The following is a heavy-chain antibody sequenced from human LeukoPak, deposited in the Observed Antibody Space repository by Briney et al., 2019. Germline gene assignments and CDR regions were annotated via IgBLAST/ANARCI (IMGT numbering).Heavy chain of an antibody. CDR1: DDSIRSSAYY. CDR3: ARAELPASYYFDY. Sequence: SETLSLTCAVSDDSIRSSAYYWGWIRQPPGKGLEWIGSIYYSGSTYYNPSLKSRVTISIDTSKNQFSLKLSSVTAADTAVYYCARAELPASYYFDYWGQGTLVTVSS. J-gene: IGHJ4*02. V-gene: IGHV4-39*01. CDR2: IYYSGST. D-gene: IGHD5-24*01.